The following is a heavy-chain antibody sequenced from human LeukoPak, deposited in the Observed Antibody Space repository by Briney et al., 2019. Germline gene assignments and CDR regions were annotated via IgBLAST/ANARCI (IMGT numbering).Heavy chain of an antibody. J-gene: IGHJ4*02. Sequence: GGSLGLSCAASGLNFSSRWMNWVRQAPGQGLEWVANIKEDGSEKHYVDSVKGRFTISRDNGKNSLYLQMNSLRAEDTAVYYCARDSGWWRFDFWGQGTLVTVSS. V-gene: IGHV3-7*03. CDR1: GLNFSSRW. CDR2: IKEDGSEK. CDR3: ARDSGWWRFDF. D-gene: IGHD6-13*01.